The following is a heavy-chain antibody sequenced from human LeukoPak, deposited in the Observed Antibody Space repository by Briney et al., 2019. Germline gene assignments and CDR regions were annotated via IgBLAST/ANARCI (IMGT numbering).Heavy chain of an antibody. J-gene: IGHJ4*02. CDR1: GFTFSSYG. CDR3: ARWGNSSLDY. CDR2: IWSDGSNK. D-gene: IGHD6-6*01. Sequence: GGSLRLSCAASGFTFSSYGIHWVRQAPGKGLEWVAVIWSDGSNKYHADSVKGRFTISRDNSRNTVYLLMDSLRLEDTAVYYCARWGNSSLDYWGQGTLVTVSS. V-gene: IGHV3-33*01.